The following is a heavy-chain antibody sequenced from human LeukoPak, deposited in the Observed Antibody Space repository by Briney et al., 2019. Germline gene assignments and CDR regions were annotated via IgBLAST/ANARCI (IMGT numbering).Heavy chain of an antibody. CDR2: ISYDGSNK. D-gene: IGHD3-22*01. Sequence: GGSLRLSCAASGFTFSSYAMHWVRRAPGKGLEWVAVISYDGSNKYYADSVKGRFTISRDNSKNTLYLQMNSLRAEDTAVYYCARIDDSSGYYAPADYWGQGTLVTVSS. CDR3: ARIDDSSGYYAPADY. CDR1: GFTFSSYA. J-gene: IGHJ4*02. V-gene: IGHV3-30-3*01.